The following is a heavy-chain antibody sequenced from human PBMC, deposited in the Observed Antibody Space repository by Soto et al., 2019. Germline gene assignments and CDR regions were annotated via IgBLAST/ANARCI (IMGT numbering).Heavy chain of an antibody. J-gene: IGHJ4*02. CDR1: VYSFTSYG. CDR2: ISAYNGNK. CDR3: ARDIGQQLVDY. V-gene: IGHV1-18*01. Sequence: QVQLVQSGAEVKKPGASVKVSCKASVYSFTSYGIIWVRQAPGQGFEGMGWISAYNGNKKYAQKLQGRVTMTTDTSTSTAYMELRSLRSDDTAVYYCARDIGQQLVDYWGQGTLVTVSS. D-gene: IGHD6-13*01.